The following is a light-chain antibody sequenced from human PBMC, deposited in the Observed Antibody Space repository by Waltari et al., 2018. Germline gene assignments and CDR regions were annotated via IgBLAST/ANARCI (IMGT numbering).Light chain of an antibody. CDR1: SSDVGGYNY. CDR2: DGS. V-gene: IGLV2-14*01. Sequence: QSALTQPASVSGSPGQSITISCTGTSSDVGGYNYVSWYQQHPGKAPKLMIYDGSNRPAGVSNRFSGSKSGNTASLTISGLQAEDEADYYCSSYTSSSLVFGGGTKLTVL. J-gene: IGLJ2*01. CDR3: SSYTSSSLV.